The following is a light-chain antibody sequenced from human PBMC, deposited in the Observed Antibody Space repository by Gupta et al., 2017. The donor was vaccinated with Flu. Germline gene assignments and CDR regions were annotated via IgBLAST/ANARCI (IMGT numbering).Light chain of an antibody. CDR1: SGNIASNY. CDR2: DDN. V-gene: IGLV6-57*01. J-gene: IGLJ3*02. Sequence: VTISCTRSSGNIASNYVQWYQQRPGSSPTTVIYDDNQRPSGVPDRFSGSIDGSSTAAFLTSSGLKTEDEADYYCQYYDSSQYRVFGGGTKLTVL. CDR3: QYYDSSQYRV.